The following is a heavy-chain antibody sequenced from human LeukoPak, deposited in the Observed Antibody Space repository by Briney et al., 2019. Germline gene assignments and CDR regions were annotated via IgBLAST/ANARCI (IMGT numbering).Heavy chain of an antibody. CDR3: ARGRLVRGVIILNWFDP. J-gene: IGHJ5*02. D-gene: IGHD3-10*01. CDR1: GYTFTSYD. V-gene: IGHV1-8*01. CDR2: MNPNSGNT. Sequence: GASVKVSCKASGYTFTSYDINWVRQATGQGLEWMGWMNPNSGNTGYAQKFQGSVTMTRNTSISTAYMELSSLRSEDTAVYYCARGRLVRGVIILNWFDPWGQGTLVTVSS.